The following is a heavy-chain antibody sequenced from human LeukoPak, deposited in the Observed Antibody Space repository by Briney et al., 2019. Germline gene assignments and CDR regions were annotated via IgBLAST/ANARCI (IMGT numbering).Heavy chain of an antibody. V-gene: IGHV4-59*01. CDR3: AQQQLEDYYYYMDA. D-gene: IGHD6-13*01. CDR1: GGSISSYY. CDR2: IYYSGST. J-gene: IGHJ6*03. Sequence: TSETLSLTCTVSGGSISSYYWSWIRQPPGKGLEWIGYIYYSGSTNYNPSLKSRVTISVDTSKNQFSLKLSSVTAADTAVYYCAQQQLEDYYYYMDAWGKGTTVTVSS.